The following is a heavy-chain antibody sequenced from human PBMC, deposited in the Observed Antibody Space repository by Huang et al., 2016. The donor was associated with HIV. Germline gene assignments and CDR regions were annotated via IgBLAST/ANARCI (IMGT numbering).Heavy chain of an antibody. CDR2: SKQDETEK. J-gene: IGHJ6*02. V-gene: IGHV3-7*01. CDR1: TFTFGAYW. CDR3: ATKTAGMDI. Sequence: VESGGRSVQPGGSIRLSCVGSTFTFGAYWMSWVRQPAGKGLEWVANSKQDETEKYYVDSVKGRFNISRDNAKKVLFLEMDALRVEDTAIYFCATKTAGMDIWGQGTTVIVSS.